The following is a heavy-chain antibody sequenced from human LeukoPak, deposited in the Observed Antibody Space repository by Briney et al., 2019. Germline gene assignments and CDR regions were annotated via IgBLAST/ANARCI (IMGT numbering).Heavy chain of an antibody. J-gene: IGHJ4*02. V-gene: IGHV1-2*02. CDR3: ARGPKQWPNNGVCDY. CDR2: INPNSGGT. Sequence: GASVKVSCKASGYTFSGYYMHWVRQAPGQGLEWVGWINPNSGGTNYVQKFQGRVTMTRDTSISTAYMELGRLLSGDTAVYYCARGPKQWPNNGVCDYWGQGTLVTVSS. D-gene: IGHD6-19*01. CDR1: GYTFSGYY.